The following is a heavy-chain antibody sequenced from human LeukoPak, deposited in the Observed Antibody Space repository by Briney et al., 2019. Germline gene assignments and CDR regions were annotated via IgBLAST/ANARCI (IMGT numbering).Heavy chain of an antibody. CDR2: ISWNGGNI. D-gene: IGHD4-11*01. J-gene: IGHJ4*02. CDR3: AKAGYTNSLDY. CDR1: GFTFDDYA. Sequence: PGGSLRLSCAASGFTFDDYAMHWVRQVPGKCLEWVSDISWNGGNIGYADSVKGRFTISRDNAKNSLYLQMNSLRAEDTALYYCAKAGYTNSLDYWGQGTLVTVSS. V-gene: IGHV3-9*01.